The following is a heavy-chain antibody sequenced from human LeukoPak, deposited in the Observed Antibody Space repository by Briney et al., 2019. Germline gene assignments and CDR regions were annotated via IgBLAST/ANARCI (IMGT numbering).Heavy chain of an antibody. D-gene: IGHD1-7*01. V-gene: IGHV1-3*01. CDR3: ASRSGTTSDWFDP. CDR2: INAGNGNT. J-gene: IGHJ5*02. CDR1: GYTFTIYA. Sequence: GASVNVSFKASGYTFTIYAMHWVRQAPGQRLEWMGWINAGNGNTKYSQKFQGRVTITRDTSASTAYMELSSLRSEDTAVYYCASRSGTTSDWFDPWGQGTLVTVSS.